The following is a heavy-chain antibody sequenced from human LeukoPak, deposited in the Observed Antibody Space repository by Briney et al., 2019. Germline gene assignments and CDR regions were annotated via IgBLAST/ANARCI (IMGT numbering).Heavy chain of an antibody. V-gene: IGHV5-51*01. D-gene: IGHD5-24*01. CDR1: GYSFTSYW. J-gene: IGHJ4*02. Sequence: GESLKISCKGSGYSFTSYWIGWVRQMPGKGLEWMGIIHPGDSDTRYSPSFQGHVTISVDKSINTVYLQWSSLKASDTAIYYCARQDGTAKFYFDYWGQGTLVTVSS. CDR3: ARQDGTAKFYFDY. CDR2: IHPGDSDT.